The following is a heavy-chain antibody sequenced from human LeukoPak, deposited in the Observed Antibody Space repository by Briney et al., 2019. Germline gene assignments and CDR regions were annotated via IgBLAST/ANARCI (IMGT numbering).Heavy chain of an antibody. V-gene: IGHV4-59*01. Sequence: PSETLSLTCTVSGGSISSYYWSWIRQPPGKGLEWIGYIYYSGSTNYNPSPKSRVTISVDMSKNQFSLKLSSVTAADTAVYYCARTTEGGYTYDYFYYYYMDVWGKGTTVTISS. J-gene: IGHJ6*03. D-gene: IGHD5-18*01. CDR1: GGSISSYY. CDR2: IYYSGST. CDR3: ARTTEGGYTYDYFYYYYMDV.